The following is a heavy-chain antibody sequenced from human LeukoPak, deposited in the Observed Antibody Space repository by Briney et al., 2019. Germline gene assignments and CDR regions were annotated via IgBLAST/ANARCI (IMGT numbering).Heavy chain of an antibody. D-gene: IGHD3-22*01. CDR2: INSDGSST. V-gene: IGHV3-74*01. CDR1: GFTFSSYW. CDR3: ARARWDSSGYYRTQFDY. J-gene: IGHJ4*02. Sequence: GSLGLSCAASGFTFSSYWMHWVRQAPGKGLVWVSRINSDGSSTSYADSVKGRFTISRDNAKNTLYLQMNSLRAEDTAVYYCARARWDSSGYYRTQFDYWGQGTLVTVSS.